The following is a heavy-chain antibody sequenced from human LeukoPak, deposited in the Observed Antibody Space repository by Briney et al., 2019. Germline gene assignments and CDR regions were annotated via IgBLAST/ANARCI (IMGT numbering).Heavy chain of an antibody. J-gene: IGHJ4*02. CDR2: IIPILGIA. Sequence: GASVKVSCKASGGTFSSYAISWVRQAPGQGLEWMGRIIPILGIANYAQKFQGRVTITADKSTSTAYMELSSLRSEDTAGYYCARDLGITFGGVNWGQGTLVTVSS. D-gene: IGHD3-16*01. V-gene: IGHV1-69*04. CDR3: ARDLGITFGGVN. CDR1: GGTFSSYA.